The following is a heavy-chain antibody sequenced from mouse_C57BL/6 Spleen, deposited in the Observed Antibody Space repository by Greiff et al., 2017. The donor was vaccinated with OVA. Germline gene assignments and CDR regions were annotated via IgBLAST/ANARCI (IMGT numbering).Heavy chain of an antibody. CDR3: ARERDGYDDFDY. J-gene: IGHJ2*01. CDR2: INPNSGST. D-gene: IGHD2-2*01. Sequence: QVQLKQPGAGLVKPGASVKLSCKASGYTFTSYWMRWVKQRPGQGLEWIGMINPNSGSTNYNATFKSKATLTVDKSSSTAYMQLSSLTSEDSAVYYCARERDGYDDFDYWGQGTTLTVSS. CDR1: GYTFTSYW. V-gene: IGHV1-64*01.